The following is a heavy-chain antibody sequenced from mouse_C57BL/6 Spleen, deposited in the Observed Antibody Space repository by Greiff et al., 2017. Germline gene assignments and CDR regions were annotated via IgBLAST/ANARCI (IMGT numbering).Heavy chain of an antibody. V-gene: IGHV1-15*01. D-gene: IGHD1-1*01. J-gene: IGHJ2*01. CDR1: GYTFTDYE. Sequence: VQLKESGAELVRPGASVTLSCKASGYTFTDYEMHWVKQTPVPGLEWIGAIDPETGGTAYNQTFKGKAILTADKSSSTAYMELRSLTSEDSAVYYCTTVVAPGYFDYWGQGTTLTVSS. CDR3: TTVVAPGYFDY. CDR2: IDPETGGT.